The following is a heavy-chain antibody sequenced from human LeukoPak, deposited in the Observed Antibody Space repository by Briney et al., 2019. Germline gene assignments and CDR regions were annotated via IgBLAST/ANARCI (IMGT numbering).Heavy chain of an antibody. CDR1: GNYW. CDR3: VSFYETY. J-gene: IGHJ4*02. D-gene: IGHD2-2*01. V-gene: IGHV3-74*01. Sequence: GGSLRLSCAASGNYWMHWVRQAPGKGLVWVSHINSNGSWTSYADSLKGRFTISKDNAKNTVYLQMNNLRAEDTAVYYCVSFYETYWGRGTLVTVSS. CDR2: INSNGSWT.